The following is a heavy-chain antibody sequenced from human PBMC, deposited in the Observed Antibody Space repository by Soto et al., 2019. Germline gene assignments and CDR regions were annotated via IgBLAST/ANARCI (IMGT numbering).Heavy chain of an antibody. J-gene: IGHJ6*02. V-gene: IGHV3-30-3*01. D-gene: IGHD5-18*01. Sequence: GGSLRLSCAASGFTFSSYAMHWVRQAPGKGLEWVAVISYDGSNKYYADSVKGRFTISRDNSKNTLYLQMNSLRAEDTAVYYCARPIQLWYKGGMDVWGQGTTVTGSS. CDR1: GFTFSSYA. CDR3: ARPIQLWYKGGMDV. CDR2: ISYDGSNK.